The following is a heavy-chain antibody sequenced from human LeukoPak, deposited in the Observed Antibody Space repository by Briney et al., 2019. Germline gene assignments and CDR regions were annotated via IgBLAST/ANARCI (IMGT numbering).Heavy chain of an antibody. CDR1: GGSISTYY. J-gene: IGHJ4*02. CDR3: ARMGGYSGYATH. Sequence: SETLSLTCTASGGSISTYYWSWIRQPPGKGLEWIGYIHYSGTTNYNPSLKNRVTISLDTSKNQFSLNLSSVTAADTAVYYCARMGGYSGYATHWGQGTLVTVSS. V-gene: IGHV4-59*08. D-gene: IGHD5-12*01. CDR2: IHYSGTT.